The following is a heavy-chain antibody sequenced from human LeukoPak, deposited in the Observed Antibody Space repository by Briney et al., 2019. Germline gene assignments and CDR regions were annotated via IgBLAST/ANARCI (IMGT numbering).Heavy chain of an antibody. CDR1: GGSISSSSYY. D-gene: IGHD1-1*01. Sequence: SETLSLTCTVSGGSISSSSYYWGWIRQPPGKGLEWIGSIYYSGSTYYNPSLKSRVTISVDTSKNQFSLKLSSVTAADTAVYYCARDTSGTTYDSWGQGTLVTVSS. V-gene: IGHV4-39*07. CDR2: IYYSGST. J-gene: IGHJ4*02. CDR3: ARDTSGTTYDS.